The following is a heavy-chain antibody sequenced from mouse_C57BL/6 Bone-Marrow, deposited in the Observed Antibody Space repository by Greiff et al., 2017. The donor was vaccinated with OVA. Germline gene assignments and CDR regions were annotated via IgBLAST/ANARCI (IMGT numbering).Heavy chain of an antibody. CDR1: GYTFTSYW. V-gene: IGHV1-55*01. CDR3: ARDYGSSDY. J-gene: IGHJ2*01. Sequence: QVQLQQPGAELVRPGTSVKLSCKASGYTFTSYWITWVKQRPGQGLEWIGDIYPGSGSTNYNEKFKSKATLTVDTSSSTAYMQLSSLTSEDSAVYYCARDYGSSDYWGQGTTLTVSS. CDR2: IYPGSGST. D-gene: IGHD1-1*01.